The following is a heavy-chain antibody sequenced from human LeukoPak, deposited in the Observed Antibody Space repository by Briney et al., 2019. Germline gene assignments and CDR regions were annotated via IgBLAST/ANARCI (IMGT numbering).Heavy chain of an antibody. V-gene: IGHV4-59*08. D-gene: IGHD4-23*01. CDR1: GGSISSYY. CDR3: ASSTVLTPGGLGDWFDP. J-gene: IGHJ5*02. Sequence: PSETLSLTCTVSGGSISSYYWSWIRQPPGKGLEWIGYICYSGSTHYNPSLKSRVTISGDTSKNQFSLRLSSVTAANTTVYYCASSTVLTPGGLGDWFDPWGQGTLVTVSS. CDR2: ICYSGST.